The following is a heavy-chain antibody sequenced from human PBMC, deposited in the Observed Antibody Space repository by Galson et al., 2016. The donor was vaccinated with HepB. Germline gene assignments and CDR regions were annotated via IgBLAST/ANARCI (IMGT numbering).Heavy chain of an antibody. Sequence: CKASGYTFTSYYMHWVRQAPGQGLEWMGIINPSGGSTSYAQKFQGRVTMTRDTSMSTIYIELSSLRSEDTAVYFCARDLGYCSGGSCYSIDYWGQGTLVTVSS. CDR3: ARDLGYCSGGSCYSIDY. J-gene: IGHJ4*02. V-gene: IGHV1-46*01. CDR1: GYTFTSYY. CDR2: INPSGGST. D-gene: IGHD2-15*01.